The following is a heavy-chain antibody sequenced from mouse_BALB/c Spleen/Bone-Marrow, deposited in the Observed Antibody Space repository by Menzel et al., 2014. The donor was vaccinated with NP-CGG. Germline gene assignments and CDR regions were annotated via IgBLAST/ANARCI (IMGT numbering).Heavy chain of an antibody. CDR1: GYSFTDYT. D-gene: IGHD2-2*01. Sequence: EVQLQQSGPELVKPGASMKTSCKASGYSFTDYTMNWVRQSHGKNLEWIGLINPYNGGSTYNQKFKGTATLTVDRSSSTAYMELLSLTSDDSAVYYCARDGYGRYFDVWGAGTTVTVSS. CDR2: INPYNGGS. J-gene: IGHJ1*01. CDR3: ARDGYGRYFDV. V-gene: IGHV1-18*01.